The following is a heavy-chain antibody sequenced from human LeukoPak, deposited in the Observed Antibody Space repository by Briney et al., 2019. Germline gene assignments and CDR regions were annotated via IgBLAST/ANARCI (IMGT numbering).Heavy chain of an antibody. V-gene: IGHV4-59*12. D-gene: IGHD5-12*01. CDR1: GGSISSYY. J-gene: IGHJ4*02. CDR2: IYHSGST. Sequence: SETLSLTCTVSGGSISSYYWSWIRQPPGKGLEWIGSIYHSGSTYYNPSLKSRVTISVDTSKNQFSLKLSSVTAADTAVYYCARVADIVATIWDDYWGQGTLVTVSS. CDR3: ARVADIVATIWDDY.